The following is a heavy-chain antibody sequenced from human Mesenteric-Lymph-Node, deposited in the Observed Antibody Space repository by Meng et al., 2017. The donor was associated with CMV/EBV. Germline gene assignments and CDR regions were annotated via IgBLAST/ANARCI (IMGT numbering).Heavy chain of an antibody. CDR1: GFTFSSYS. Sequence: GESLKISCAASGFTFSSYSMNWVRQAPGKGLEWVSYISSSSSTIYYADSVKGRFTISRDNSKNTLYLQMNSLRAEDTAVYYCAKDYDFWSGYYLRVGAYYYYGMDVWGQGTTVTVSS. V-gene: IGHV3-48*01. D-gene: IGHD3-3*01. CDR2: ISSSSSTI. CDR3: AKDYDFWSGYYLRVGAYYYYGMDV. J-gene: IGHJ6*02.